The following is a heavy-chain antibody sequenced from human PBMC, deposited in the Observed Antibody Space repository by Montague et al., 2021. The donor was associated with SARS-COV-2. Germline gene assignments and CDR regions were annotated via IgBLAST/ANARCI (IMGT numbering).Heavy chain of an antibody. Sequence: SETLSLTCNVSGGSINNYYWSWIRQSPGRGLEWIGYIYYTGSTTRNPSLDSRVTISLDTSRDLVSLELRSLTAADPAVYYCARGGGWKRHFDYWGQGTLVAVSS. CDR2: IYYTGST. V-gene: IGHV4-59*01. D-gene: IGHD4-23*01. J-gene: IGHJ4*02. CDR1: GGSINNYY. CDR3: ARGGGWKRHFDY.